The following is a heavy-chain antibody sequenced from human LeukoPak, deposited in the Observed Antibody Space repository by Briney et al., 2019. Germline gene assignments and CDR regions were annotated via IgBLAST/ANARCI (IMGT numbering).Heavy chain of an antibody. J-gene: IGHJ5*02. CDR3: ARGPRADFWTGYYNWFGP. D-gene: IGHD3/OR15-3a*01. Sequence: PSQTLSLTCTVSGGSISSGDYYWSWIRQPPGKGLEWIGDIFYSGSTNYNPSLKSRVSISVDTSKNQFSLKLNSVTAADTAVYYCARGPRADFWTGYYNWFGPWGQGTLVTVSS. V-gene: IGHV4-61*08. CDR2: IFYSGST. CDR1: GGSISSGDYY.